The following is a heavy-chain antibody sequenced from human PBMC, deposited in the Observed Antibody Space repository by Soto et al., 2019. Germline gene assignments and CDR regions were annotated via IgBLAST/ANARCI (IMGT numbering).Heavy chain of an antibody. Sequence: GGSLRLSCAASGFTFDDYAMQWVRQAPGKGLEWVSGISWNSGSIGYADSVKGRFTISRDNAKNSLYLQMNSLRAEDTALYYCATERLTYYYDSSGYDDAFDIWGQGTMVTVSS. CDR1: GFTFDDYA. V-gene: IGHV3-9*01. CDR2: ISWNSGSI. J-gene: IGHJ3*02. D-gene: IGHD3-22*01. CDR3: ATERLTYYYDSSGYDDAFDI.